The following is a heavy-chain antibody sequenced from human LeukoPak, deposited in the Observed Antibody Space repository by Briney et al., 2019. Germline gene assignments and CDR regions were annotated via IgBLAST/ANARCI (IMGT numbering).Heavy chain of an antibody. CDR2: IKQDGSEK. CDR3: ARDQEDYYDSSGYYY. Sequence: GGSLRPSCAASGFTFSSYWMSWVRQAPGKGLEWVANIKQDGSEKYYVDSVKGRFTISRDNAKNSLYLQMNSLRAEDTAVYYCARDQEDYYDSSGYYYWGQGTLVTVSS. CDR1: GFTFSSYW. J-gene: IGHJ4*02. V-gene: IGHV3-7*01. D-gene: IGHD3-22*01.